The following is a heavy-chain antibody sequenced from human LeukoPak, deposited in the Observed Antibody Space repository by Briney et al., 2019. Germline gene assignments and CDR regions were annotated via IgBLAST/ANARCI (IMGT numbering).Heavy chain of an antibody. D-gene: IGHD4-17*01. Sequence: GGSLRLSCAASGFTFSSYSMSWVRQAPGKGLEWVSAISGSGGSTYYADSVKGRFTISRDNSKNTLYLQMNSLRAEDTAVYYCASYGDYAGNDYWGQGTLVTVSS. CDR1: GFTFSSYS. J-gene: IGHJ4*02. CDR3: ASYGDYAGNDY. CDR2: ISGSGGST. V-gene: IGHV3-23*01.